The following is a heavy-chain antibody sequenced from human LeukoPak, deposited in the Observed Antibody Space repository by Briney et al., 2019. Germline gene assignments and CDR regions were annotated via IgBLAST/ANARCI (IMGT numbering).Heavy chain of an antibody. J-gene: IGHJ4*02. V-gene: IGHV3-21*01. CDR1: GFTFSSYS. CDR3: AREDTAMVLDY. CDR2: ISSSSYI. D-gene: IGHD5-18*01. Sequence: GGSLRLSCAASGFTFSSYSMNWVRQAPGKGLEWVSSISSSSYIYYADSVKGRFTIFRDNAKNSLYLQMNSLRAEDTAVYYYAREDTAMVLDYWGQGTLVTVSS.